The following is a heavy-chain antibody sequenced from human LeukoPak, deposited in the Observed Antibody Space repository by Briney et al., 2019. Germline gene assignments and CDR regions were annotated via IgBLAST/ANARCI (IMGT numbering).Heavy chain of an antibody. Sequence: GGSLRLSCAASGFTFSTYGMHWVRQAPGKGLEWVAVISYDGSHKYYGDSVKGRFTISRDNSKNTLYLQMNSLRAEDTAVYYCAKDFVPGSCSSTSCYGLAFDIWGQGTWSPSLQ. V-gene: IGHV3-30*18. CDR3: AKDFVPGSCSSTSCYGLAFDI. CDR2: ISYDGSHK. CDR1: GFTFSTYG. D-gene: IGHD2-2*01. J-gene: IGHJ3*02.